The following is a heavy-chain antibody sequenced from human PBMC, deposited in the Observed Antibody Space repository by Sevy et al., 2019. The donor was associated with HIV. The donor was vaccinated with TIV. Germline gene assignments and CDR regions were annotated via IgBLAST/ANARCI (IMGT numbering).Heavy chain of an antibody. CDR3: ARVTDYGSGSYKDY. CDR1: GYTFTNYY. CDR2: INPSGGTT. D-gene: IGHD3-10*01. J-gene: IGHJ4*02. Sequence: ASVKVSCKASGYTFTNYYLYWVRQAPGQGLEWMGVINPSGGTTSYAQKFQGRVTLTRDTSTRTVYMELSSLRSEDTAVYYCARVTDYGSGSYKDYWGQGTLVTVSS. V-gene: IGHV1-46*03.